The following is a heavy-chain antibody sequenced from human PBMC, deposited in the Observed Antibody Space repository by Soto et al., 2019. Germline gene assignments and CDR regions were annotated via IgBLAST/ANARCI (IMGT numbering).Heavy chain of an antibody. CDR1: GFTFSRYD. D-gene: IGHD3-3*01. V-gene: IGHV3-13*04. Sequence: EVQVVESGGGLVQPGGSLRLSCAASGFTFSRYDMHWVRQATGIGLEWVSGIGTSGDTYYAGSVKGRFTISRENAKNSLYLHMNSLGAGDTAVYYCARGGLRFDPWGQGTLVAVSS. J-gene: IGHJ5*02. CDR2: IGTSGDT. CDR3: ARGGLRFDP.